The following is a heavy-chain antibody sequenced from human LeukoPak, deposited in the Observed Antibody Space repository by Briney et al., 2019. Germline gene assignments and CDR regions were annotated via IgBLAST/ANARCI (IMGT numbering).Heavy chain of an antibody. CDR1: GYTFTSYY. J-gene: IGHJ4*02. V-gene: IGHV1-46*01. CDR3: ARDQEGFDY. CDR2: IIPSGGST. Sequence: ASVKVSCKASGYTFTSYYMHWVRQAPGQGLEWMGIIIPSGGSTSYAQKFQGRVTVTRDTSTSTVHMELSGLRSEDTAVYYCARDQEGFDYRGQGTLVTVSS.